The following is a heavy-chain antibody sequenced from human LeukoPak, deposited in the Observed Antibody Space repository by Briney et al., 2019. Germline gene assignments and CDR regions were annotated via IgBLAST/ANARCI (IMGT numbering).Heavy chain of an antibody. V-gene: IGHV3-21*01. Sequence: AVKGRFTISRDNAKNSLHLQMNSLRAEDTAVYYCARDSADDSSGYYPFDYWGKGTLVTVSS. J-gene: IGHJ4*02. D-gene: IGHD3-22*01. CDR3: ARDSADDSSGYYPFDY.